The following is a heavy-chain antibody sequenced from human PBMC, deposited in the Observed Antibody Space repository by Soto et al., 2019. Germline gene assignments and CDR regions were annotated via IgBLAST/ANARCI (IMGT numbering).Heavy chain of an antibody. Sequence: PGGSLRLSCITSDFTLVNYWTNWARQAPGKGLEWVANIKPDGSVTNYLDSVKGRFTISRDNVRNSVSLQMNSLRVEDTAVYFCFGGNGGPQWGQGTLVTVSS. CDR3: FGGNGGPQ. CDR1: DFTLVNYW. D-gene: IGHD3-16*01. J-gene: IGHJ4*02. V-gene: IGHV3-7*03. CDR2: IKPDGSVT.